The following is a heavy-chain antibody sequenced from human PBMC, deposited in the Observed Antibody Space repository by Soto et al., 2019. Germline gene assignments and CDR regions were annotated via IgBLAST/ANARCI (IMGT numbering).Heavy chain of an antibody. CDR1: GGIFISNA. V-gene: IGHV1-69*01. CDR2: ILPIFDTT. CDR3: ATGGRGYSSAPRFYFEY. J-gene: IGHJ4*02. D-gene: IGHD5-18*01. Sequence: QVQLVQSGAEVKKPGSSVKVSCQASGGIFISNAISCVRQAPGQGLEWMGGILPIFDTTHYAQKFQGRVTITADESTSTAYMELSSLKSEDTALYYCATGGRGYSSAPRFYFEYWGQGTLVTVSS.